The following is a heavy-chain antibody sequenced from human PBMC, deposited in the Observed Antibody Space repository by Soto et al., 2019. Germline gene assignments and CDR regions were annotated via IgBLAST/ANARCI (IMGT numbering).Heavy chain of an antibody. D-gene: IGHD5-12*01. V-gene: IGHV4-59*01. CDR3: ARGVATIGP. J-gene: IGHJ5*02. Sequence: SETLSLTCSVSGDSISSYYWSWIRQPPGKGLEWIGYIYYSGSTNYNPSFKSRVTTSVDTPKNQFSLKLTSVTAADTAVYYCARGVATIGPWGQGTLVTVSS. CDR1: GDSISSYY. CDR2: IYYSGST.